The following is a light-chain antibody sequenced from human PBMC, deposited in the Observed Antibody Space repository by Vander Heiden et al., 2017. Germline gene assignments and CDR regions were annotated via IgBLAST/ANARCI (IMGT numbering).Light chain of an antibody. CDR3: QQYYSTPYT. V-gene: IGKV4-1*01. Sequence: DIVMTQSPDSLAVSLGERATTTCKSSQSVLYSSNNKNYLAWYQQKPGQPPKLLIYGASTRESGVPDRFSGSGSGTDFTLTISSLQAEDVAVYYCQQYYSTPYTFGQGTKLEIK. J-gene: IGKJ2*01. CDR1: QSVLYSSNNKNY. CDR2: GAS.